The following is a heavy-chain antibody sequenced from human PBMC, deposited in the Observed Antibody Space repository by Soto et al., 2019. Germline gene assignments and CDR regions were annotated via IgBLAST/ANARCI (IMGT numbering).Heavy chain of an antibody. J-gene: IGHJ6*02. CDR2: INPSGGST. CDR3: ARIRWELLSYYYYGMDV. Sequence: ASVKVSCKASGYTFTSYYMHWVRQAPGQGLEWMGIINPSGGSTSYAQKFQGRVTMTRDTSTSTVYMELSSLRSEDTAVYYCARIRWELLSYYYYGMDVWGQGTTVTVSS. V-gene: IGHV1-46*01. CDR1: GYTFTSYY. D-gene: IGHD1-26*01.